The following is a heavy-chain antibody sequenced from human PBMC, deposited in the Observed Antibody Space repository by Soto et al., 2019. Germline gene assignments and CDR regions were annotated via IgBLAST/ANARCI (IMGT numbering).Heavy chain of an antibody. J-gene: IGHJ4*02. CDR1: GFTFSDYT. CDR2: ISSDGSNK. V-gene: IGHV3-30-3*01. D-gene: IGHD3-3*01. Sequence: QVQLVESGGGVVQPGKSLRLSCAASGFTFSDYTINWVRQAPGKGLEWVALISSDGSNKYYADSVKGRFTISRDTSRNTLYLQMNSLRAEDTAVYYCARDRKTYYDFWSGYLTGYWGQGTLVTVSS. CDR3: ARDRKTYYDFWSGYLTGY.